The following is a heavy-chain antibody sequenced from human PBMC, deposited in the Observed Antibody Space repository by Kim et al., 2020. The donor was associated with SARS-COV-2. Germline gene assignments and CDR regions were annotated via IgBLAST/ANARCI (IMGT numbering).Heavy chain of an antibody. Sequence: GGSLRLSCAASGFTFSSYAMSWVRQAPGKGLEWVSAISGSGGSTYYADSVKGRFTISRDNSKNTLYLQMNSLRAEDTAVYYCAKEYGSGSYYPGVAAYDYWGQGTLVTVSS. CDR1: GFTFSSYA. V-gene: IGHV3-23*01. CDR3: AKEYGSGSYYPGVAAYDY. CDR2: ISGSGGST. D-gene: IGHD3-10*01. J-gene: IGHJ4*02.